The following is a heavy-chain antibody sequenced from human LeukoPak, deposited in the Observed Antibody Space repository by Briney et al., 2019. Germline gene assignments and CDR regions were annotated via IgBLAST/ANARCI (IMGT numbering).Heavy chain of an antibody. Sequence: PSETLSLTCTVSGGSISSYYWSWIRQPPGKGLEWIGYIYYSGSTNYNPSLKSRVTISVDTSKNQFSLKLSSVTAADTAVYYCARAYRTQWELLPPLLLDYWGQGTLVTVSS. V-gene: IGHV4-59*01. CDR2: IYYSGST. CDR3: ARAYRTQWELLPPLLLDY. J-gene: IGHJ4*02. D-gene: IGHD1-26*01. CDR1: GGSISSYY.